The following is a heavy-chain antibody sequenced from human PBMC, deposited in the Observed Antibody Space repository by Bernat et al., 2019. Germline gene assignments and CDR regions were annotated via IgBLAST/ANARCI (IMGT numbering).Heavy chain of an antibody. D-gene: IGHD5-12*01. J-gene: IGHJ4*02. CDR1: GFLFTTYS. Sequence: EVQFLESGGGLVQPGGSLRLSCEASGFLFTTYSMNWVRQAPGKGLEWVSFITQGTGTQYADSVKGRFTISRDNSKNTLYLQMNNLRVEDTAIYYCAKDMTPDGIYDFDLWGQGIPVTVSS. CDR3: AKDMTPDGIYDFDL. CDR2: ITQGTGT. V-gene: IGHV3-23*01.